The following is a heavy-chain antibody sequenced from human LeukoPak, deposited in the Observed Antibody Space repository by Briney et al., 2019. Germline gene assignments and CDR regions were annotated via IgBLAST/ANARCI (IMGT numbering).Heavy chain of an antibody. D-gene: IGHD6-19*01. J-gene: IGHJ5*02. Sequence: SETLSLTCTVSGGSVSSGTYYWSWIRQPPGKGLEWIGYIYYSGSTNYNPSLKSRVTISVDTSKNQSSLKLSSVTAADTAVYYYARERAVAGADWFDPWGQGTLVTVSS. CDR3: ARERAVAGADWFDP. CDR2: IYYSGST. V-gene: IGHV4-61*01. CDR1: GGSVSSGTYY.